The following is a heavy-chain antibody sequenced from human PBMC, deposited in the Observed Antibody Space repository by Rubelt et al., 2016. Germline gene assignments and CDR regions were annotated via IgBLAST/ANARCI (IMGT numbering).Heavy chain of an antibody. Sequence: ADFVKGRFTISRDNAKNTLYLQMNSLRAEDTAVYYCARSTTDILTGDYYYYGMDVWGQGTTVTVSS. V-gene: IGHV3-30*01. D-gene: IGHD3-9*01. J-gene: IGHJ6*02. CDR3: ARSTTDILTGDYYYYGMDV.